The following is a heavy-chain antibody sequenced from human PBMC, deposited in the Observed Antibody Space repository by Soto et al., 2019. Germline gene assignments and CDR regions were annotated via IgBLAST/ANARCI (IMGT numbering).Heavy chain of an antibody. D-gene: IGHD1-7*01. CDR3: VRQVSGNYDY. CDR1: GFTFSSYD. CDR2: ISSNGGTT. J-gene: IGHJ4*02. V-gene: IGHV3-64*01. Sequence: EVQLAESGGGMVQPGGSLRLSCVASGFTFSSYDMHWVRQAPGKGLEYVSSISSNGGTTYYGNSVKGRFTISRDNSKNSLYLQMGSLRAEDMAFYYCVRQVSGNYDYWGQGTLVTVSS.